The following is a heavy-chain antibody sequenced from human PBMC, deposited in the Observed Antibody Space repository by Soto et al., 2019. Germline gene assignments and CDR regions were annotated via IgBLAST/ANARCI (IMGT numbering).Heavy chain of an antibody. CDR1: GSTFTTYA. D-gene: IGHD2-8*01. V-gene: IGHV1-3*01. Sequence: GASVKVSCKASGSTFTTYAIHWVRQAPGQRLEWMGWINAGNGDTKYSQKFQGRVTITRDKTASTAYMELRSLRADDTDVYYCARLVRNCFNGVCYEWFDPWGQGTLVTVSS. CDR2: INAGNGDT. CDR3: ARLVRNCFNGVCYEWFDP. J-gene: IGHJ5*02.